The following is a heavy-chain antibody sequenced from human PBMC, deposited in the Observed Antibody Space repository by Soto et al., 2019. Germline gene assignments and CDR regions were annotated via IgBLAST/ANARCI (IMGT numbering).Heavy chain of an antibody. CDR1: GGTFSSYA. D-gene: IGHD3-10*01. CDR2: IIPIFGTA. Sequence: SVKVSCKASGGTFSSYAISWVRRAPGQGLEWMGGIIPIFGTANYAQKFQGRVTITADESTSTAYMELSSLRSEDTAVYYCARVDYYGSGSYYIGYYGMDVWGQGTTVTVSS. V-gene: IGHV1-69*13. J-gene: IGHJ6*02. CDR3: ARVDYYGSGSYYIGYYGMDV.